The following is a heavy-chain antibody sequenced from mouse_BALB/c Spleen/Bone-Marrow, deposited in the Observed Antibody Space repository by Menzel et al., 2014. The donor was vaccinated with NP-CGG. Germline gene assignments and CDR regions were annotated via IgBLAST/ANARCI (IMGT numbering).Heavy chain of an antibody. V-gene: IGHV5-9-4*01. CDR1: GFTFSSYA. J-gene: IGHJ1*01. CDR3: ASKTGTGYWYFDV. Sequence: VQLKESGGGLVKPGGSLKLSCAASGFTFSSYAMSWVRQSPEKRLEWVAEISSGGSYTYYPDTVTGRFTIPRDNAKNTLYLEMSSLRSEDTAMYYCASKTGTGYWYFDVWGAGTTVTVSS. CDR2: ISSGGSYT. D-gene: IGHD4-1*01.